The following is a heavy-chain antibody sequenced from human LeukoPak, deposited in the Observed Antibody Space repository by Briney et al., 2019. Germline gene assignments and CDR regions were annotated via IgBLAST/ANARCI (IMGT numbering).Heavy chain of an antibody. V-gene: IGHV3-23*01. CDR3: ATLRRRSMLDY. CDR2: ISGSGGST. Sequence: GGSLRLSCAASGFTFSSYAMSWVRHAPGKGLEWVSAISGSGGSTYHADSVKGRFTISRDNSKNTLYLQMNSLRAEDTAVYYCATLRRRSMLDYWGQGTLVTVSS. D-gene: IGHD2-21*01. CDR1: GFTFSSYA. J-gene: IGHJ4*02.